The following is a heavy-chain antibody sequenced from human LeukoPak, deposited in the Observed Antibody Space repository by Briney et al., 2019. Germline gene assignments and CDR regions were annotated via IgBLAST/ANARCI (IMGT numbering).Heavy chain of an antibody. J-gene: IGHJ4*02. D-gene: IGHD3-10*01. CDR3: ARELVTMVRGVIHPPDY. Sequence: ASVKVSCKASGYTFTDYYIHWVRQAPGQGLEWMGWINSYNGNTNYAQKLQGRVTMTTDTSTSTAYMELRSLRSDDTAVYYCARELVTMVRGVIHPPDYWGQGTLVTVSS. V-gene: IGHV1-18*04. CDR2: INSYNGNT. CDR1: GYTFTDYY.